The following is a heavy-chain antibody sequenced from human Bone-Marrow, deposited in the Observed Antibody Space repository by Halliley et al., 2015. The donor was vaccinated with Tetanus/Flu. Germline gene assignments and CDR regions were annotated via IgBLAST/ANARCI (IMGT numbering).Heavy chain of an antibody. CDR3: ARGWEARPGGSGVGYFDY. Sequence: YISGDNVFTSYAASGKGRFTISRDNDKNSLFLELSGLRAEDTATYYCARGWEARPGGSGVGYFDYWGQGNLVTVSS. D-gene: IGHD3-10*01. CDR2: ISGDNVFT. J-gene: IGHJ4*02. V-gene: IGHV3-11*06.